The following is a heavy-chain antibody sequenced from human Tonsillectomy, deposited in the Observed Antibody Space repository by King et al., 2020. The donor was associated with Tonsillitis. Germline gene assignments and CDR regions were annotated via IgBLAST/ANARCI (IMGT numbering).Heavy chain of an antibody. J-gene: IGHJ4*02. Sequence: VQLVESGGDLVQPGESLRLSCAASGFTFSDYAMTWVRQAPGKGLEWVSGISISGNNTYYAASVKGRFTISRDNSKNTLHLQMNSLRAEDTAIYYCVMTTPYYFDYWGQGTLVTVSS. CDR2: ISISGNNT. D-gene: IGHD1-1*01. CDR3: VMTTPYYFDY. V-gene: IGHV3-23*04. CDR1: GFTFSDYA.